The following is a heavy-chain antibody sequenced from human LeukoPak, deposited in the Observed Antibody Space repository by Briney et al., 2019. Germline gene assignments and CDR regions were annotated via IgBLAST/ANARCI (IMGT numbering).Heavy chain of an antibody. CDR1: GGSFSGYY. Sequence: SETLSLTCAVYGGSFSGYYWSWIRQPPGKGLKWIGEINHSGSTNYNPSLKSRVTISVDTSKNQFSLKLSSVTAADTAVYYCARRARMNYGSGSYDFDYWGQGTLVTVSS. J-gene: IGHJ4*02. D-gene: IGHD3-10*01. V-gene: IGHV4-34*01. CDR2: INHSGST. CDR3: ARRARMNYGSGSYDFDY.